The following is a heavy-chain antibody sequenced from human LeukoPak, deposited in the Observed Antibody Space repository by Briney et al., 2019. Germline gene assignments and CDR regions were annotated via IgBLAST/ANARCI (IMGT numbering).Heavy chain of an antibody. J-gene: IGHJ4*02. CDR2: IYHSGST. Sequence: PSQTLSLTCTVSGGSISSGGYYWSWIRQPPGKGLEWIGYIYHSGSTYYNPSLKSRVTISVDRSKNQFSLKLSSVTAADTAVYYCAGYCSSTSCYPFDYWGQGTLVTVSS. V-gene: IGHV4-30-2*01. D-gene: IGHD2-2*01. CDR3: AGYCSSTSCYPFDY. CDR1: GGSISSGGYY.